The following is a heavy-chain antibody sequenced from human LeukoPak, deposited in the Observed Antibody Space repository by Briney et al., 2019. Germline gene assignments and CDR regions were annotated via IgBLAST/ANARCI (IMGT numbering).Heavy chain of an antibody. J-gene: IGHJ4*02. V-gene: IGHV3-48*03. Sequence: GGSLRLSCAASGFTFSSYEMNWVRQAPGKGLEWVSYISSSGSTIYYADSVKGRFTISRDNAKNSLYLQMNSLRAEDTAVYYCARDAWILWFGELYDYWGQGTLVTVSS. CDR2: ISSSGSTI. CDR1: GFTFSSYE. D-gene: IGHD3-10*01. CDR3: ARDAWILWFGELYDY.